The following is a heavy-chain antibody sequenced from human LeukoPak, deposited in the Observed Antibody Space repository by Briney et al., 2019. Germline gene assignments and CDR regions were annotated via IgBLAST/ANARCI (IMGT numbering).Heavy chain of an antibody. CDR3: ARHKARYSTNSLVDY. D-gene: IGHD2-15*01. V-gene: IGHV4-39*01. J-gene: IGHJ4*02. Sequence: LSETLSHTCTVSGGPISSIIYHWGWIRQPPGKGLEGIGSIYYRRSPYYNPSLKSRVTISVDTSNNQSSLKLSSVTAADTAVYYCARHKARYSTNSLVDYWGQGTLVTVSS. CDR1: GGPISSIIYH. CDR2: IYYRRSP.